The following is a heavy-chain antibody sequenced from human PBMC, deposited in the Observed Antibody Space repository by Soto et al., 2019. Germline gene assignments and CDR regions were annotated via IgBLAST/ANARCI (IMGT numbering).Heavy chain of an antibody. J-gene: IGHJ4*01. CDR2: IDWDDDK. V-gene: IGHV2-70*04. Sequence: SGPTLVNPTHTLTLTCTFSGFSLSTNGMRVSWIRQPPGKALEWLARIDWDDDKFYNTSLKSRLTISKDTSKNQVVLTMTNVDPVDTATYYCARIRTSSSGWFVFDYWGNGTLVTVSS. D-gene: IGHD6-19*01. CDR3: ARIRTSSSGWFVFDY. CDR1: GFSLSTNGMR.